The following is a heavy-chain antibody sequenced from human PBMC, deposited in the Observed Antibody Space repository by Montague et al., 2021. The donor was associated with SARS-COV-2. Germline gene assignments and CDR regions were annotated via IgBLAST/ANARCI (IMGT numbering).Heavy chain of an antibody. CDR2: IHDDGAT. J-gene: IGHJ3*01. D-gene: IGHD3-16*02. V-gene: IGHV3-53*01. CDR3: ATYRRAFDV. CDR1: GFTVSHNY. Sequence: SLRLSCSPSGFTVSHNYMTWVRQAPGKGLEWIANIHDDGATYYADSVRGRLTISRDNSKNTLYLQMNRLRAEDTAVYYCATYRRAFDVWGQGTTVTVST.